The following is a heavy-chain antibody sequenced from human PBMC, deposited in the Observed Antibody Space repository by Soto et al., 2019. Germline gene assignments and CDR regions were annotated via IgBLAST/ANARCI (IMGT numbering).Heavy chain of an antibody. CDR1: GGTFSSYT. V-gene: IGHV1-69*08. CDR3: AREPGYCSITSYYAGNSFDP. CDR2: IIPILGIA. D-gene: IGHD2-2*01. J-gene: IGHJ5*02. Sequence: QVQLVQSGAEVTKPGSSVKVSCKASGGTFSSYTISWVRQAPGQGLEWMGRIIPILGIANYAQKFQGRVTITAHKSKSTGYMELSSVRAEDTAVYYCAREPGYCSITSYYAGNSFDPWGQGTLVTVSS.